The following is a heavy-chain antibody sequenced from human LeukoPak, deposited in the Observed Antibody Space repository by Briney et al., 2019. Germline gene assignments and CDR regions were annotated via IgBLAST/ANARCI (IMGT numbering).Heavy chain of an antibody. J-gene: IGHJ4*02. CDR3: AKDLRAYDFYSSGWYAPASYYFDY. CDR2: ISGSGGST. V-gene: IGHV3-23*01. D-gene: IGHD6-19*01. Sequence: GRSLRLSCAASGFTFSSYAMHWVRQAPGKGLEWVSAISGSGGSTYYADSVKGRFTISRDNSKNTLYLQMNSLRAEDTAVYYCAKDLRAYDFYSSGWYAPASYYFDYWGQGTLVTVSS. CDR1: GFTFSSYA.